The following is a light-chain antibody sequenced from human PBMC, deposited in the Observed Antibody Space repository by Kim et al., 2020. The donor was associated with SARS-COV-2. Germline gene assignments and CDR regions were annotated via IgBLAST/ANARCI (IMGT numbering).Light chain of an antibody. V-gene: IGLV1-40*01. Sequence: VASSWPGGSACNGAGYAVPWYRQHPGTAPKLLVYGNCARASGVPDRFSGSKSGISASQAITELQAEDEADYYCQPYHSSLSEVFGTETKVTVL. J-gene: IGLJ1*01. CDR2: GNC. CDR1: SACNGAGYA. CDR3: QPYHSSLSEV.